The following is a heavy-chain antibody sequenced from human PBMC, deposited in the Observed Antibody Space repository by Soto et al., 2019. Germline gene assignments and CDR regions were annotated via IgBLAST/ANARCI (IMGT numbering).Heavy chain of an antibody. CDR2: ISSSGSTI. Sequence: PGGSLRLSCAASGFTFSSYEMNWVRQAPGKGLEWVSDISSSGSTIYYADSVKGRFTISRDNAKNSLYLQMNSLRAEDTAVYYCARVREPNDYWGQGTLVTVSS. CDR3: ARVREPNDY. V-gene: IGHV3-48*03. CDR1: GFTFSSYE. D-gene: IGHD1-26*01. J-gene: IGHJ4*02.